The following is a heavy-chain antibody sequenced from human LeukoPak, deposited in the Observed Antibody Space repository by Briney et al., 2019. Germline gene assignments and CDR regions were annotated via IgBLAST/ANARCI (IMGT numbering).Heavy chain of an antibody. D-gene: IGHD3-10*01. CDR2: IYYSGSF. CDR1: GASINSAGYS. V-gene: IGHV4-30-2*03. CDR3: ASVRRGFGESSKYYAYYYMGV. Sequence: PSETLSLTCAVSGASINSAGYSWSWIRQPPGKGLEWIGYIYYSGSFYYNPSLKSRVIISVDTSKNQFSLKLSSVTAADTAVYYCASVRRGFGESSKYYAYYYMGVWGKGTTVTISS. J-gene: IGHJ6*03.